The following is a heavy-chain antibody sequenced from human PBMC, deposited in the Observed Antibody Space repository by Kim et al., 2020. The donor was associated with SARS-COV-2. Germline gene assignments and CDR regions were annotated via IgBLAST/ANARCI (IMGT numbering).Heavy chain of an antibody. J-gene: IGHJ6*02. V-gene: IGHV4-59*13. CDR3: ARVGWELPDYYYYGMDV. CDR1: GGSISSYY. D-gene: IGHD1-26*01. Sequence: SETLSLTCTVSGGSISSYYWSWIRQPPGKGLEWIGYIYYSGSTNYNPSLKSRVTISVDTSKNQFSLKLSSVTAADTAVYYCARVGWELPDYYYYGMDVWGQGTTVTVSS. CDR2: IYYSGST.